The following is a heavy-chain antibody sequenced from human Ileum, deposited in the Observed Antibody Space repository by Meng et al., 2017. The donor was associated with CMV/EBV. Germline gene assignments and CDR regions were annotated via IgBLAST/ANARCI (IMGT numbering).Heavy chain of an antibody. CDR3: AGGGNLGY. CDR1: GGSISDDHW. Sequence: QVLLEESGPGLVKPSETLSLTFAVSGGSISDDHWWHWVRQSPGKGLEWIGEIFHSQSVRFNPSLKSRVTISIDKSKNQFSLNLKSVTAADTAVYYCAGGGNLGYWGQGTLVTVSS. CDR2: IFHSQSV. D-gene: IGHD4-23*01. J-gene: IGHJ4*02. V-gene: IGHV4-4*02.